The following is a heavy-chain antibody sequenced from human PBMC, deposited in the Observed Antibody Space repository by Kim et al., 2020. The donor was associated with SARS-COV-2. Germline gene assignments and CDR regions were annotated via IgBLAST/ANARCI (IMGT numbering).Heavy chain of an antibody. V-gene: IGHV4-59*01. CDR2: IYYSGST. J-gene: IGHJ4*02. Sequence: SETLSLTCTVSGGSISSYYWSWIRQPPGKGLEWIGYIYYSGSTNYNPSLKSRVTISVDTSKNQFSLKLSSVTAADTAVYYCARAPFYGDYEFDYWGQGTLVTVSS. CDR1: GGSISSYY. D-gene: IGHD4-17*01. CDR3: ARAPFYGDYEFDY.